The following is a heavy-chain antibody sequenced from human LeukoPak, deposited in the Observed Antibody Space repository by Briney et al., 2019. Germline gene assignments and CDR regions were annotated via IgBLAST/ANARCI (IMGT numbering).Heavy chain of an antibody. CDR1: GFTFSDYY. J-gene: IGHJ4*02. CDR3: ARCLKYSSGCGVDY. Sequence: GGSLRLSCAASGFTFSDYYMSWIRKAQGKGLEWVSYISSSGSTIYSADSVQGRFTISRDNAKHSLYLQMNSLRAEDTAVYYCARCLKYSSGCGVDYWGQGTLVTVSS. V-gene: IGHV3-11*01. CDR2: ISSSGSTI. D-gene: IGHD6-19*01.